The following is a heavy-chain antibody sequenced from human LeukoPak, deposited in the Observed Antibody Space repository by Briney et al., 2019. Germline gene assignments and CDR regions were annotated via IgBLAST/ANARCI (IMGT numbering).Heavy chain of an antibody. J-gene: IGHJ4*02. D-gene: IGHD3-9*01. CDR1: GFTFSSYA. CDR2: VGKSGENT. V-gene: IGHV3-23*01. Sequence: GGSLRLSCAASGFTFSSYAMYWVRQAPGKGLEWVSAVGKSGENTYYADSVKGRFTVSRDSSKNTLYLQMNSLRAEDTALYYCAKVMTGYYYYFDYWGQGALVTVSS. CDR3: AKVMTGYYYYFDY.